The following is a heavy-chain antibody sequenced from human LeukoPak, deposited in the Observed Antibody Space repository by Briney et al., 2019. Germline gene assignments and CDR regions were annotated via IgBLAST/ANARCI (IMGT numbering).Heavy chain of an antibody. D-gene: IGHD2-21*02. CDR2: MLNSGNS. J-gene: IGHJ1*01. Sequence: PSETLSLTCTVSGGSISSYYWSWIRQPPGKGLEWIGYMLNSGNSNYNPSLKSRVTMSVDTSKNQFSLKLSSVTAADTAVYYCARLAYCGGDCYGEYFQHWGQGTLVTVSS. V-gene: IGHV4-59*08. CDR1: GGSISSYY. CDR3: ARLAYCGGDCYGEYFQH.